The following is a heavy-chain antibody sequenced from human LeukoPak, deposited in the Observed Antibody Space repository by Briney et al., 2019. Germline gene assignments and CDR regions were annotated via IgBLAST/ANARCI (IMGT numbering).Heavy chain of an antibody. CDR3: ARDHNGSGNYYANSYNFDY. CDR1: GFTFSNYA. J-gene: IGHJ4*02. CDR2: ISYDGTNK. Sequence: PGGSLRLSCAASGFTFSNYAIHWVRQAPGKGLEWVAIISYDGTNKYYADSVKGRFTISRDNSKNTLYLQMNSLRAEDTAVYYCARDHNGSGNYYANSYNFDYWGQGTLVTVSS. D-gene: IGHD3-10*01. V-gene: IGHV3-30*04.